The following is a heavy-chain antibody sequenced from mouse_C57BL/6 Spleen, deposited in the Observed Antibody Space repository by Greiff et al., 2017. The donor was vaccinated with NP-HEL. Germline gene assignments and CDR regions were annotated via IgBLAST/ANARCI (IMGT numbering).Heavy chain of an antibody. Sequence: QVQLQQSGAELVKPGASVKLSCKASGYTFTSYWMQWVKQRPGQGLEWIGEIDPSDSYTNYNQKFKGKATLTVDTSSSTACMQLSSLTSEDSAVYYCARRGVVAPYAMDYWGQGTSVTVSS. CDR2: IDPSDSYT. CDR1: GYTFTSYW. J-gene: IGHJ4*01. D-gene: IGHD1-1*01. CDR3: ARRGVVAPYAMDY. V-gene: IGHV1-50*01.